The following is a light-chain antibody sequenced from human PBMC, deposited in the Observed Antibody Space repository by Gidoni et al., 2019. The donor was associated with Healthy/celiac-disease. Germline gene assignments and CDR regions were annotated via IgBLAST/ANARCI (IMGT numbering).Light chain of an antibody. V-gene: IGKV1-39*01. CDR2: AAS. CDR3: QQSYSTPRA. J-gene: IGKJ3*01. CDR1: QSISSY. Sequence: DLQKTRSPSSLSASVGDRVTITCRASQSISSYLNWYQQKPGKAPKLLIYAASSLQSGVPSRFSGSGSGTDFTLTISSLQPEDFATYYCQQSYSTPRAFGPGTKVEIK.